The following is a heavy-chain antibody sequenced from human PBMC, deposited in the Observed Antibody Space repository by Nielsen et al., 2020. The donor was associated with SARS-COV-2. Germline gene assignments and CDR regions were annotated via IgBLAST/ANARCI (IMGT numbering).Heavy chain of an antibody. J-gene: IGHJ5*02. CDR1: GYTLTELS. Sequence: ASVKVSCKVSGYTLTELSMHWVRQAPGKGLEWMGGFDPEDGETIYAQKFQGRVTMTEDTSTDTAYMELSSLRSEGTAVYYCATLRRQAAGNIWFDPWGQGTLVTVSS. D-gene: IGHD6-13*01. CDR3: ATLRRQAAGNIWFDP. V-gene: IGHV1-24*01. CDR2: FDPEDGET.